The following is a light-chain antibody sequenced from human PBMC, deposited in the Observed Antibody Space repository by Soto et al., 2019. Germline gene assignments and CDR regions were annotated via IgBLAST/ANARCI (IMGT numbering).Light chain of an antibody. V-gene: IGKV1-39*01. CDR1: QSISTY. J-gene: IGKJ1*01. CDR3: QQSYSVPWT. CDR2: RAS. Sequence: DIQMTQSPSSLSASLGDRVTISCRASQSISTYLHWYQQKPGTAPRLLISRASSVKSGVPPRFSGSGSGRDFTLTISSLRPEDIGTYFCQQSYSVPWTFGPGTKVESK.